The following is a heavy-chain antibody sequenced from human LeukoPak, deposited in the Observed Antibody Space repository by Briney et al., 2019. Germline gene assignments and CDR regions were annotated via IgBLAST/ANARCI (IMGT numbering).Heavy chain of an antibody. CDR1: GFIFSDYY. CDR2: IDRSGATA. D-gene: IGHD6-19*01. Sequence: GGSLRLSCAASGFIFSDYYMTWIRQAPGKGLDWVSYIDRSGATAFYADSVKGRFTMSRDNARNSLHLQMNDLRPEDTAVYYCGLSSMNPSYYYGIDVWGQGTTVRVSS. J-gene: IGHJ6*02. V-gene: IGHV3-11*01. CDR3: GLSSMNPSYYYGIDV.